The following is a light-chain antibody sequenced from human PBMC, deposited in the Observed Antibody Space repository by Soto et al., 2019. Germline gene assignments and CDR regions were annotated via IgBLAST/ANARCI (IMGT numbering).Light chain of an antibody. CDR2: AAS. J-gene: IGKJ1*01. CDR1: QTINSY. V-gene: IGKV1-39*01. CDR3: QQHYTTPWT. Sequence: DIQMTQSPSSLSASVGDRVTITCRASQTINSYLNWYQQKSGKAPKLLIYAASSLQSGVPSRFSGRGSGTEFTLTISSLQPEDFATYHCQQHYTTPWTFGQGTKVEVK.